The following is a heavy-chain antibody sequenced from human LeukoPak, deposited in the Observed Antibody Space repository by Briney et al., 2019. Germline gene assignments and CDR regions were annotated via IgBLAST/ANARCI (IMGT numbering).Heavy chain of an antibody. CDR3: ANKVGGAFDV. CDR1: GAPFSNYC. V-gene: IGHV4-59*08. J-gene: IGHJ3*01. CDR2: LYHSGDT. Sequence: SETLSLTCTVSGAPFSNYCWNWIRQPPGKGLEWIGILYHSGDTKYNPSLKSRVNISVDRSKNQFSLNLSSVTAADTAVYFCANKVGGAFDVWGQGKLVTVSA.